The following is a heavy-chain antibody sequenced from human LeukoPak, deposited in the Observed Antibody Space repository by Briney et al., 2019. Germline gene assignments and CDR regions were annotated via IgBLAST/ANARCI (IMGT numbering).Heavy chain of an antibody. V-gene: IGHV3-30-3*01. D-gene: IGHD3-9*01. CDR2: ISYDGNNK. CDR3: TRDQEPYNILTGHDY. Sequence: PRRSLRVSCAASGFTFSAYALHWVCQAPGKGLEWVTVISYDGNNKYYAESVTGRFTISRDNSNNTLYLQMNSLRPEDTAVYYCTRDQEPYNILTGHDYWGQGTLVTVSS. J-gene: IGHJ4*02. CDR1: GFTFSAYA.